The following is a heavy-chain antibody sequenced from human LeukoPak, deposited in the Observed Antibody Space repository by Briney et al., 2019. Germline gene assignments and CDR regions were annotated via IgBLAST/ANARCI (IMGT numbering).Heavy chain of an antibody. J-gene: IGHJ4*02. CDR3: ARLNGAAAEDY. V-gene: IGHV4-59*12. CDR1: GGSIGSYY. Sequence: SETLSLTCTVSGGSIGSYYWSWIRQPPGKGLEWIGYIYYSGSTNYNPSLKSRVTISVDTSKNQFSLKLSSVTAADTAVYYCARLNGAAAEDYWGQGTLVTVSS. D-gene: IGHD6-13*01. CDR2: IYYSGST.